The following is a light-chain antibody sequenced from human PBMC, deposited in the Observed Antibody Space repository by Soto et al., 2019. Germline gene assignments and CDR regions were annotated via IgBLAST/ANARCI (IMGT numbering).Light chain of an antibody. Sequence: QPVLTQSPSASASLGASVKLTCTLSSGHSTYAIAWHQQQPEKGPRYLMKLNSDGRHSKGDGIPDRFSGTSSGAERYLTISSLQSEDEAVYYCQTWGTGGDVVFGGGTKVTVL. V-gene: IGLV4-69*01. CDR1: SGHSTYA. J-gene: IGLJ2*01. CDR2: LNSDGRH. CDR3: QTWGTGGDVV.